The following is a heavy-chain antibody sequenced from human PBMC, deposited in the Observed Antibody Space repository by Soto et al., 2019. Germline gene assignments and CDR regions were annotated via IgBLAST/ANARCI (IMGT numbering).Heavy chain of an antibody. V-gene: IGHV3-30-3*01. J-gene: IGHJ4*02. CDR2: ISYDGSNK. CDR1: GFTLSSYA. CDR3: ARVPSSSGRAHFDY. Sequence: QVHLVESGGGVVQPGGSLKLSCAASGFTLSSYARHWVRQAPGKGLEWVAVISYDGSNKYYADSVKGRFTISRDNSKNTLYLQMNSLRAEDTAVYYCARVPSSSGRAHFDYWGQGTLVTVSS. D-gene: IGHD2-15*01.